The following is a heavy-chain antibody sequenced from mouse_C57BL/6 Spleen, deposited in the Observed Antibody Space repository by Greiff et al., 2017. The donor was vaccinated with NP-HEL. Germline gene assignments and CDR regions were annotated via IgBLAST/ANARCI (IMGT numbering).Heavy chain of an antibody. V-gene: IGHV1-82*01. CDR1: GYAFSSSW. J-gene: IGHJ2*01. Sequence: QVQLQQSGPELVKPGASVKISCKASGYAFSSSWMNWVKQRPGKGLEWIGRIYPGDGDTNYNGKFKGKATLTADKSSSTAYMQLSSLTSEDSAVYFCARWLRGFDYWGQGTTLTVSS. CDR3: ARWLRGFDY. CDR2: IYPGDGDT. D-gene: IGHD2-2*01.